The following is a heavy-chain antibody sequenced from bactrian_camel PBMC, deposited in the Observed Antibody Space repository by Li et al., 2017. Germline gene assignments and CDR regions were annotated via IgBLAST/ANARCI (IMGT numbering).Heavy chain of an antibody. Sequence: DVQLVESGGGSVQAGETLTLSCAASAHFYGSNCMGWVRQAPGKGLEWVSTVISGGGSTYHAEFVKGRFTISQDAAKDNVYLKMDSLKPEDTAMYYCAATRGLVGCSGGFGSVTIWGQGTQVTVS. J-gene: IGHJ4*01. D-gene: IGHD2*01. CDR1: AHFYGSNC. CDR3: AATRGLVGCSGGFGSVTI. CDR2: VISGGGST. V-gene: IGHV3S40*01.